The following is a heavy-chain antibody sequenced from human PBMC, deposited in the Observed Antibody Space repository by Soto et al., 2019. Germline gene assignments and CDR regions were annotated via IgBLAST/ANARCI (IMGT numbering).Heavy chain of an antibody. J-gene: IGHJ4*02. CDR2: IIPVFGTA. V-gene: IGHV1-69*14. CDR1: GGTFSTYA. CDR3: ASGIQLWLRRINNGYSG. Sequence: QVQLVQSGAEVKKPESSVKVSCKAPGGTFSTYAISWVRQAPGQGLEWMEGIIPVFGTANYAQRLQDRVTITADKSTNTVYMELSSLRSEDTAVYFCASGIQLWLRRINNGYSGWGQGTLVTVSS. D-gene: IGHD5-18*01.